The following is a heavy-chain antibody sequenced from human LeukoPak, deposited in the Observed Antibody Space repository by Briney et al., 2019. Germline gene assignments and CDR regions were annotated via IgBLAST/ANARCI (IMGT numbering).Heavy chain of an antibody. V-gene: IGHV3-23*01. D-gene: IGHD4-17*01. CDR3: AKEDHHDYGDPAQH. J-gene: IGHJ1*01. Sequence: GGSLRLSCAASGFTFGSYTMSWVRQAPGKGLEWVSGITATGSRTYYADSVKGRFTISRDNSKNTLYLQMNSLRAEDTAVYYCAKEDHHDYGDPAQHWGQGTLVTVSS. CDR1: GFTFGSYT. CDR2: ITATGSRT.